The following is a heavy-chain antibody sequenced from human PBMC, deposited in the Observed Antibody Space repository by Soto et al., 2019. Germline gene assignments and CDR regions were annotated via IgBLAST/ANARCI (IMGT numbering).Heavy chain of an antibody. D-gene: IGHD3-10*01. CDR2: ISGGGDSR. Sequence: GWSLRLSCAASGFTFINYAMNWVRQAPGKGLEWVSSISGGGDSRKYVDSVKGRFTISRDNSKNTLYLQMNSLRAEDTAVYYCAKDLFTMVRLFDSWGQGTLVTVSS. J-gene: IGHJ4*02. CDR3: AKDLFTMVRLFDS. CDR1: GFTFINYA. V-gene: IGHV3-23*01.